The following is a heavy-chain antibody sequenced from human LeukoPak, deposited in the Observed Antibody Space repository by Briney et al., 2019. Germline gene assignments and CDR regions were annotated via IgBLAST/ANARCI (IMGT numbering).Heavy chain of an antibody. D-gene: IGHD3-16*02. J-gene: IGHJ4*02. CDR3: ARDYLSGLDY. CDR1: GFTFSSYE. Sequence: GGSLRLSCAASGFTFSSYEMNWVRQAPGKGLEWVSYIGSSGDTIYYADSVKGRFTISRANAKNSLYLQMNSLRAEDTAVYYCARDYLSGLDYWGRGTLVTVSS. CDR2: IGSSGDTI. V-gene: IGHV3-48*03.